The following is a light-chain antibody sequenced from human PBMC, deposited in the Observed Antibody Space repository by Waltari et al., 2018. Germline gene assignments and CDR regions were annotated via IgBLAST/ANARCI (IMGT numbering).Light chain of an antibody. CDR1: KLDKQV. V-gene: IGLV3-1*01. Sequence: YELSQPPSVSVSPGQTATITCSGDKLDKQVVDWYQQRPGQPPILVIYKDVDRPSGIPGRFSGTNSGNTATLTISGTQVMDEADYYCQAWDVAIVVFGGGTKLTVL. J-gene: IGLJ2*01. CDR3: QAWDVAIVV. CDR2: KDV.